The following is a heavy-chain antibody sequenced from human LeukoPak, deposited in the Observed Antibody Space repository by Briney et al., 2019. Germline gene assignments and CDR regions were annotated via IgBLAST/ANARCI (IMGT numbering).Heavy chain of an antibody. D-gene: IGHD1-7*01. V-gene: IGHV3-15*01. CDR2: IKRKTDGGPT. CDR3: AAGTGTSDFDY. CDR1: GFTFSSYS. J-gene: IGHJ4*02. Sequence: GGSLRLSCAASGFTFSSYSMNWVRQAPGKGLEWVGRIKRKTDGGPTDYAAPVKGRFTVSRDDSKGTLYLQMKSLKIEDTAVYYCAAGTGTSDFDYWGQGTLVTVSS.